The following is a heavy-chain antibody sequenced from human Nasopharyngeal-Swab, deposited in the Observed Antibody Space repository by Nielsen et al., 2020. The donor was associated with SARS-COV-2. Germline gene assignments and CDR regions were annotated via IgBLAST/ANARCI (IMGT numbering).Heavy chain of an antibody. D-gene: IGHD3-22*01. Sequence: SVKVSCKASGFTFTSSAVQWVRQARGQRLEWIGWIVVGSGNTNYAQKFQERVTITRDMSTSTAYMELSSLRSEDTAVYYCAVSPNYYDSSGYPFDIWGQGTMVTVSS. V-gene: IGHV1-58*01. J-gene: IGHJ3*02. CDR3: AVSPNYYDSSGYPFDI. CDR2: IVVGSGNT. CDR1: GFTFTSSA.